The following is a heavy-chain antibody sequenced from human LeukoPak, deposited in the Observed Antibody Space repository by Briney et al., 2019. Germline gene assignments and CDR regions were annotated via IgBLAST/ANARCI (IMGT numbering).Heavy chain of an antibody. CDR2: IVGRGSST. D-gene: IGHD3-9*01. Sequence: GGSLRLSCAAFGLIFSNYAMSWVRQAPGKGLEWVSAIVGRGSSTYYADSVKGRFTISRDNSKNTLYLQLNRLRAEDTAVYYCAKWGDYDILTGYYDSDYWGQGTLVTVSS. J-gene: IGHJ4*02. V-gene: IGHV3-23*01. CDR1: GLIFSNYA. CDR3: AKWGDYDILTGYYDSDY.